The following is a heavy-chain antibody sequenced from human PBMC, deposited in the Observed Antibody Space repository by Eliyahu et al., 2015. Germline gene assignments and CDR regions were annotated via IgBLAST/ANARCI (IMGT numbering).Heavy chain of an antibody. Sequence: QVELVQSGAEVKKPGASVKVSCXASGSPFTHYNMHWVRQAPGQGLEWMGGINPNSGGTTYAQTFQGRVTMTRGTSITTAYMELSSLKSGDTAVYYCARQAEGSLMTPFDFWGQGTLVTVSS. V-gene: IGHV1-2*02. CDR3: ARQAEGSLMTPFDF. CDR2: INPNSGGT. D-gene: IGHD2-8*01. J-gene: IGHJ4*02. CDR1: GSPFTHYN.